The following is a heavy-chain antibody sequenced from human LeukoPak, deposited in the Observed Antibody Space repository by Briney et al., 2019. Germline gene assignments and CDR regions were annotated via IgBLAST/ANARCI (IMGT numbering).Heavy chain of an antibody. CDR1: GYTFTGYY. D-gene: IGHD3-3*01. CDR3: ASGSARSPYYDFWSGPSGYGMDV. CDR2: INPNSGGT. J-gene: IGHJ6*02. V-gene: IGHV1-2*02. Sequence: GASVKVSCKASGYTFTGYYMHWVRQAPGQGLEWMGWINPNSGGTNYAQKFQGRVTMTRDTSISTAYMELSRLRSDDTAVYYCASGSARSPYYDFWSGPSGYGMDVWGQGTTVTVSS.